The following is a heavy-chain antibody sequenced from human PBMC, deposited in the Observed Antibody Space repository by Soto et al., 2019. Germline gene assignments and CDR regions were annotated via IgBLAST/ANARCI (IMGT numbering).Heavy chain of an antibody. CDR1: EFTFSTYS. J-gene: IGHJ6*02. D-gene: IGHD3-22*01. V-gene: IGHV3-21*01. CDR2: ISSSSSYI. Sequence: EVQLVESGGGLVKPGGSLRLSCAASEFTFSTYSMNWVRQAPGKGLEWVSSISSSSSYIYYADSVKGRFTISRDNAKNTLNLQMNGLRAEDTAVYYCARVVDYYDRHYYYGMDVWGQGTTVTVSS. CDR3: ARVVDYYDRHYYYGMDV.